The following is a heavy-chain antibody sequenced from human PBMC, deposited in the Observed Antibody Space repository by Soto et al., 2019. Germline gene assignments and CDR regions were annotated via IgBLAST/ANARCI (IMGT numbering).Heavy chain of an antibody. D-gene: IGHD3-3*01. Sequence: SETLSLTCAVSGGSITSGNSYSWAWIRQPPGRGLEWIGSISQTGATSYNPSLKSRVSVSLDKSKNQFSLKLSSVTAADTAVYYCARLSGDFWSGYSRPSWFDPWGQGTLVTV. CDR1: GGSITSGNSYS. V-gene: IGHV4-30-2*01. CDR2: ISQTGAT. CDR3: ARLSGDFWSGYSRPSWFDP. J-gene: IGHJ5*02.